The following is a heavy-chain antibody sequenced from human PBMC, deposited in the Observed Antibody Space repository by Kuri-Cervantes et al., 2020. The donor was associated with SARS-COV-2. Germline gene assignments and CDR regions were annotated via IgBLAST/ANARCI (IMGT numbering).Heavy chain of an antibody. CDR3: ARESTYTFDI. J-gene: IGHJ3*02. Sequence: SETLSLTCGVYGGSFSNFHWNWVRQSPGKGLEWIGEINHSGSTNYNPPLKSRVTISLETSKNQFSLNLSSVTAADTAVYYCARESTYTFDIWGQGTLVTVSS. V-gene: IGHV4-34*01. D-gene: IGHD2-2*02. CDR1: GGSFSNFH. CDR2: INHSGST.